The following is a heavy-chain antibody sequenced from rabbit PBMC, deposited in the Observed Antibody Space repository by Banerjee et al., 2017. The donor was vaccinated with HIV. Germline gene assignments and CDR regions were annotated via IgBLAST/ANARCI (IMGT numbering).Heavy chain of an antibody. CDR1: GFDVSSYY. CDR2: IYTGQGNA. V-gene: IGHV1S45*01. J-gene: IGHJ4*01. CDR3: ARAGLFDLGWYFNL. D-gene: IGHD1-1*01. Sequence: QEQLKETGGGLVQPGGSLTLSCKASGFDVSSYYMSWVRQAPGKGLEWIAIIYTGQGNADYANWVNGRFTISKTSPTTVTLQMTSLTAADTATYFCARAGLFDLGWYFNLWGQGTLVTVS.